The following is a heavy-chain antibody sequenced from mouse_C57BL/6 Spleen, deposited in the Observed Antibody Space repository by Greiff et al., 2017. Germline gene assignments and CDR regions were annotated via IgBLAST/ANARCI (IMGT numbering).Heavy chain of an antibody. CDR1: GYAFSSYW. V-gene: IGHV1-80*01. CDR3: ATYDVDSLGFDD. J-gene: IGHJ2*01. CDR2: IYPGDGDT. Sequence: QVQLQQSGAELVKPGASVKISCKASGYAFSSYWMNWVKQRTGKGLEWIGQIYPGDGDTNYNEQFKGKATLTADKSSSTAYMQLSSLTSEDSAVDFCATYDVDSLGFDDWGQGTTLTVSA. D-gene: IGHD2-12*01.